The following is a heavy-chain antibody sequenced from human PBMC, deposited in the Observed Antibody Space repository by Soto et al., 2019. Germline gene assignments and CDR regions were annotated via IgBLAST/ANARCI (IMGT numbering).Heavy chain of an antibody. CDR3: AKDQTELSFDF. V-gene: IGHV3-23*01. CDR1: GFTFSSYA. J-gene: IGHJ4*02. Sequence: GGSLRLSCAASGFTFSSYAMSWVRQATGKGLEWVSAISGSGGSTYYADSVKGRFTISRDNSKKTLYLQMNSLRAEDTAVYYCAKDQTELSFDFWGQVTLVTVSS. CDR2: ISGSGGST. D-gene: IGHD3-16*02.